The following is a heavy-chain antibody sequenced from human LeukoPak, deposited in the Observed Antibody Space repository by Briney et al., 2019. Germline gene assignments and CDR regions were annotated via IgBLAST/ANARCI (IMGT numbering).Heavy chain of an antibody. CDR2: IYYSGST. CDR1: GGSISSYY. CDR3: ARRGYSSGWYWEDY. Sequence: SETLSLTCTVSGGSISSYYWSWIRQPPGKGLEWIGYIYYSGSTNYNPSLKSRVTISVDTSKSQFSLKLSSVTAADTAVYYCARRGYSSGWYWEDYWGQGTLVTVSS. J-gene: IGHJ4*02. D-gene: IGHD6-19*01. V-gene: IGHV4-59*08.